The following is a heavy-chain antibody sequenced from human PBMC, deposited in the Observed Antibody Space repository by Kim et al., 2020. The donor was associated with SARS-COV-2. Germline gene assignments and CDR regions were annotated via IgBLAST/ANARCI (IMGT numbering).Heavy chain of an antibody. Sequence: SETLSLTCTVSGGSISSSSYYWGWIRQPPGKGLEWIGSIYYSGSTYYNPSLKSRVTISVDTSKNQFSLKLSSVTAADTAVYYCARQSYSGYGSVGYWGQGTLVTVSS. J-gene: IGHJ4*02. CDR2: IYYSGST. CDR3: ARQSYSGYGSVGY. D-gene: IGHD5-12*01. V-gene: IGHV4-39*01. CDR1: GGSISSSSYY.